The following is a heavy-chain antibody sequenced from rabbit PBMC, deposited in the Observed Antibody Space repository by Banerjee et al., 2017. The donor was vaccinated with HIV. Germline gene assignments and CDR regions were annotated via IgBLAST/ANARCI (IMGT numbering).Heavy chain of an antibody. V-gene: IGHV1S43*01. D-gene: IGHD6-1*01. Sequence: QEQLKETGGDLVKPGASLTLTCTASGFSFSSDYYMCWVRQAPGKGPEWIAWIYPGLGITKYANSVKRRFTISSDNAQNTVSLQMTSLTGSDTATYFCASQGRYGGYAYATHYFNLWGPGTLVTVS. CDR3: ASQGRYGGYAYATHYFNL. CDR1: GFSFSSDYY. CDR2: IYPGLGIT. J-gene: IGHJ4*01.